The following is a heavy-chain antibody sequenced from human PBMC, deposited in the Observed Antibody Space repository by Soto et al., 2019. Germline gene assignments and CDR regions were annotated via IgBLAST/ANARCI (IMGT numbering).Heavy chain of an antibody. CDR3: ARVGAYCGGDCYRNFDI. CDR2: IYHSGST. J-gene: IGHJ2*01. Sequence: QVQLQESGPGLVKPSGTLSLTCAVSSGSISSSNWWSWVRQPPGKGLEWIGEIYHSGSTNYNPSLKSRVTISVDKSKNQFSLKLSSVTAADTDVYYCARVGAYCGGDCYRNFDIWGRGTLVTVSS. V-gene: IGHV4-4*02. D-gene: IGHD2-21*01. CDR1: SGSISSSNW.